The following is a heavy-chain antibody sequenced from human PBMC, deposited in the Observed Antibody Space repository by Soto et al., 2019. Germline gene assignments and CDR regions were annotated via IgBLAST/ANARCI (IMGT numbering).Heavy chain of an antibody. CDR2: IYYSGST. CDR3: ARANLVARRAFDI. V-gene: IGHV4-30-4*01. J-gene: IGHJ3*02. D-gene: IGHD5-12*01. Sequence: QVQLQESGPGLVKPSQTLSLTCTVSGGSISSGDYYWSWIRQPPGKGLEWIGYIYYSGSTYSNPSLKSRVTISVDTSKNQFSLKLSSVTAADTAVYYCARANLVARRAFDIWGQGTMVTVSS. CDR1: GGSISSGDYY.